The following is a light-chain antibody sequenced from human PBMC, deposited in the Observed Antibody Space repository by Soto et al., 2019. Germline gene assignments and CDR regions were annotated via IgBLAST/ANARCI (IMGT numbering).Light chain of an antibody. CDR2: SNN. J-gene: IGLJ2*01. CDR3: AAWDDSLNGQV. Sequence: QSVLTQPPSASGTPGQRVTISCSGSSSNIGSNTVNCYQQLPGTAPKLLIYSNNQRPSGVPDRFSAAKSGTSASLAISGLQSEDEADYYCAAWDDSLNGQVFGGGTKLTVL. V-gene: IGLV1-44*01. CDR1: SSNIGSNT.